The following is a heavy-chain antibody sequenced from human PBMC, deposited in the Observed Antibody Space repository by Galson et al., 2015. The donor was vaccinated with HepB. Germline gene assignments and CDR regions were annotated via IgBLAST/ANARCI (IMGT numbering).Heavy chain of an antibody. CDR2: ISGSGGST. CDR1: GXTFSSYA. V-gene: IGHV3-23*01. D-gene: IGHD6-19*01. J-gene: IGHJ4*02. Sequence: LRLSCAASGXTFSSYAMRWVRQAPGKGLEWVSAISGSGGSTYYADSVKGRFTISRDNSKNTLYLQMNSLRAEDTAVYYCAKDRRTAWGIAVAGQFDYWGQGTLVTVSS. CDR3: AKDRRTAWGIAVAGQFDY.